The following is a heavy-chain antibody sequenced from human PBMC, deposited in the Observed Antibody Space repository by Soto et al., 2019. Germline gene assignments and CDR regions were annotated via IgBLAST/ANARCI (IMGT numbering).Heavy chain of an antibody. CDR2: IYYSGST. J-gene: IGHJ4*02. CDR1: GGSISSSSYY. Sequence: PSETLSLTCTVSGGSISSSSYYWGWIRQPPGKGLEWIGSIYYSGSTYYNPSLKGRVTISVDTSKNQFSLKLSSVTAADTAVYYCATLYSGRGDYWGQGTLVTVSS. CDR3: ATLYSGRGDY. V-gene: IGHV4-39*01. D-gene: IGHD1-26*01.